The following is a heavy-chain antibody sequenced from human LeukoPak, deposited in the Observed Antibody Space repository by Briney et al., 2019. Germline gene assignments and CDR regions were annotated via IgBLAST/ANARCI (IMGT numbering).Heavy chain of an antibody. Sequence: SVKVSCRASGGTFCSYAISWVRQAPGQGLEWMGRIIPIFGTANYAQKFQGRVTITTDESTSTAYMELSSLRSEDTAVYYCARATSRGYSGYEGNWFDPWGQGTLVTVSS. CDR1: GGTFCSYA. V-gene: IGHV1-69*05. J-gene: IGHJ5*02. CDR3: ARATSRGYSGYEGNWFDP. CDR2: IIPIFGTA. D-gene: IGHD5-12*01.